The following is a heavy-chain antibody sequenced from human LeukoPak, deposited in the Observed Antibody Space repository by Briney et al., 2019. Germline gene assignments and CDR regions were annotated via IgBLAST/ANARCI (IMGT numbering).Heavy chain of an antibody. D-gene: IGHD6-19*01. V-gene: IGHV1-69*13. Sequence: SVKVSCKASGGTFSSYAISWVRQAPGQGLEWMGGIIPIFGTANYPQKFQGRVTITADESTSTAYMELSSLRSEDTALYYCARGEIAVADNYCYYYAMDVWGQGTTVTVSS. CDR3: ARGEIAVADNYCYYYAMDV. CDR2: IIPIFGTA. CDR1: GGTFSSYA. J-gene: IGHJ6*02.